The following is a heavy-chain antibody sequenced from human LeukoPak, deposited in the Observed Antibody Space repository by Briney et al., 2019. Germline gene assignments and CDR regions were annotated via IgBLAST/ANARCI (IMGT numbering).Heavy chain of an antibody. CDR2: ISASNGNT. J-gene: IGHJ6*03. Sequence: GASVKVSCKASGYTFTSYGISWVRQAPGQGLEWMGWISASNGNTNYAQKLQGRVTMTTDTSTSTAYMELRSLRSDDTAVYYCARGYCSSTTCYYYYYMDVWGKGTTVTVSS. CDR3: ARGYCSSTTCYYYYYMDV. CDR1: GYTFTSYG. D-gene: IGHD2-2*01. V-gene: IGHV1-18*01.